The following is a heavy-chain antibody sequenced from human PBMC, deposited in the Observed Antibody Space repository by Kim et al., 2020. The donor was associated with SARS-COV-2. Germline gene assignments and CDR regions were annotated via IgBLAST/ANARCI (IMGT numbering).Heavy chain of an antibody. CDR1: GFTFSNYG. D-gene: IGHD2-2*01. CDR2: IWYDGPNK. J-gene: IGHJ6*02. Sequence: GGSLRLSCAASGFTFSNYGMHWVRQAPGKGLEWVAVIWYDGPNKYYTDSVKGRFTIFRDNSKNTLFLQMNSLRAVDTAIYYCARDLGVVPGSDYDYYGMDVWGQGTTVTV. V-gene: IGHV3-33*01. CDR3: ARDLGVVPGSDYDYYGMDV.